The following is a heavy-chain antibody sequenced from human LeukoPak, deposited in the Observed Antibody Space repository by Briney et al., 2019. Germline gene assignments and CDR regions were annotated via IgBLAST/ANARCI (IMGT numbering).Heavy chain of an antibody. V-gene: IGHV4-34*01. D-gene: IGHD2-2*01. CDR2: INHSGST. Sequence: SETLSLTCAVYGGSFSGYYWSWIRHPPGKGLEWIGEINHSGSTTYNTSFKTRVTISVDTSKNQSSLKLSSVTATAPPVYYFARGRSGSSNFWGQGTLVTVSS. J-gene: IGHJ4*02. CDR3: ARGRSGSSNF. CDR1: GGSFSGYY.